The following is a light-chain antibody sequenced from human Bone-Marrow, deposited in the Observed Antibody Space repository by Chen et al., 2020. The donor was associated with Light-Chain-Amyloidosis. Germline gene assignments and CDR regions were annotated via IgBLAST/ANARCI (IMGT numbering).Light chain of an antibody. CDR2: WAS. V-gene: IGKV4-1*01. Sequence: DIVMTQYPDSLAVPLGERATLNCKSSQNVLSTSNNKNYLAAYQLKEGQPPTLLMYWASTRESGVPDRYSGSGSGTGFALPNDGLQTADVADYDPQQSNTPPLSLAPGTKLEIK. CDR3: QQSNTPPLS. CDR1: QNVLSTSNNKNY. J-gene: IGKJ1*01.